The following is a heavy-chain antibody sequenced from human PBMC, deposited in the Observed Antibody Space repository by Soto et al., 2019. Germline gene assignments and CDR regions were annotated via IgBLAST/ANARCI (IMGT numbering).Heavy chain of an antibody. V-gene: IGHV1-18*01. CDR1: GYTFTSYG. CDR3: ARDDKHCSSTSCPFDY. D-gene: IGHD2-2*01. CDR2: ISAYNGNT. Sequence: QVQLVQSGAEVKKPGASVKVSCKASGYTFTSYGISWGRQAPGQGLEWMGWISAYNGNTNYAQKLQGRVTMTTDTSTSTAYMELRSLRSDDTAVYYCARDDKHCSSTSCPFDYWGQGTLVTVSS. J-gene: IGHJ4*02.